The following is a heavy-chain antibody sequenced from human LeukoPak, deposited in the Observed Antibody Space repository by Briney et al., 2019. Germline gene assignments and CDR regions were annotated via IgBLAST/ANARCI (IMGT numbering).Heavy chain of an antibody. CDR3: ARGLASGYPPIPFDY. J-gene: IGHJ4*02. CDR1: DGSFSGYY. Sequence: SETLTLTCAVYDGSFSGYYWTWIRQPPGKGLEWIGEIIDTGSTKYNSSLKSRVTISVDTSKNQFSLSLDSVTAADTAVYYCARGLASGYPPIPFDYWGQGTLVTVSS. CDR2: IIDTGST. V-gene: IGHV4-34*12. D-gene: IGHD3-3*01.